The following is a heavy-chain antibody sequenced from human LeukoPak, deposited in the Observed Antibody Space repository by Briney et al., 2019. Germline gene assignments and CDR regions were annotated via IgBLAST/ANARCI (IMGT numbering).Heavy chain of an antibody. V-gene: IGHV4-34*01. CDR2: INHSGST. Sequence: PSETLSLTCAVYGGSFSGYYWSWIRQPPGEGLEWIGEINHSGSTNYNPSLKSRVTISVDTSKNQFSLKLSSVTAADTAVYYCLLGYYQRAFDIWGQGTMVTVSS. D-gene: IGHD3-22*01. J-gene: IGHJ3*02. CDR3: LLGYYQRAFDI. CDR1: GGSFSGYY.